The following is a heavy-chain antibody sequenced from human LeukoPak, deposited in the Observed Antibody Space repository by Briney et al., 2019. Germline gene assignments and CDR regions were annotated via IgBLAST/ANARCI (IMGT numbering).Heavy chain of an antibody. CDR3: AREPLGYCSGGSCSPGDY. Sequence: PSETLSLTCTVSGGSISSYYWSWIRQPPGKGLEWIGYIYYSGSTYYNPSLKSRVTISVDTSKNQFSLKLSSVTAADTAVYYCAREPLGYCSGGSCSPGDYWGQGTLVTVSS. D-gene: IGHD2-15*01. V-gene: IGHV4-30-4*01. J-gene: IGHJ4*02. CDR1: GGSISSYY. CDR2: IYYSGST.